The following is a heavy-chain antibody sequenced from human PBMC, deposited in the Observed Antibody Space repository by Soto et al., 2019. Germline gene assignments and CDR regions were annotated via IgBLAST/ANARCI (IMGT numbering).Heavy chain of an antibody. CDR1: GFTFSSYW. CDR2: IHSDGGTT. J-gene: IGHJ4*02. Sequence: EVQLVESGGGLVQPGGSLRLSCAASGFTFSSYWMHWVRQAPGKGLVWVSRIHSDGGTTTYADSVKGRFTMSRDNAKNTLYLQMNSLRAEDTAVYYCARTCGSNSHFDYWGQGTLVTVSS. V-gene: IGHV3-74*01. CDR3: ARTCGSNSHFDY. D-gene: IGHD4-4*01.